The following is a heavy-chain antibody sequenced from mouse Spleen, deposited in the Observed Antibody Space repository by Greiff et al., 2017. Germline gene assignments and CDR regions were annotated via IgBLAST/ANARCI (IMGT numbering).Heavy chain of an antibody. CDR1: GYTFTSYV. D-gene: IGHD1-1*01. CDR3: ARERPVITTVVATGGDY. Sequence: VQLQQSGPELVKPGASVKMSCKASGYTFTSYVMHWVKQKPGQGLEWIGYINPYNDGTKYNAKFKGKATLTSDKSSSTAYMELSSLTSEDSAVYYCARERPVITTVVATGGDYWGQGTTLTVSS. CDR2: INPYNDGT. V-gene: IGHV1-14*01. J-gene: IGHJ2*01.